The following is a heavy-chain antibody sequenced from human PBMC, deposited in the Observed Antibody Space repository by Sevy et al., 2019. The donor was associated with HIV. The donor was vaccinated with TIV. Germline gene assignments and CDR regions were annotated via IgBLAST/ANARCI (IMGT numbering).Heavy chain of an antibody. CDR3: ARRRVEDYYGSGTPPLVNGAFDI. CDR1: GGSISGSDYY. CDR2: IYYSGST. V-gene: IGHV4-39*02. Sequence: SETLSLTCSVSGGSISGSDYYWGWVRQPPGKGLEWIGSIYYSGSTYYNPSLKSRVTISVDTSKNRFSLKLSSVTAADTVVYYCARRRVEDYYGSGTPPLVNGAFDIWGQGTMVTVSS. J-gene: IGHJ3*02. D-gene: IGHD3-10*01.